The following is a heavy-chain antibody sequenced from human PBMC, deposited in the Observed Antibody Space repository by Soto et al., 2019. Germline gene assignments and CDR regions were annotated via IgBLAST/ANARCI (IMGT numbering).Heavy chain of an antibody. CDR1: GFTFSSYS. V-gene: IGHV3-48*02. CDR3: ARDFKATIFGPYDY. CDR2: ISSSSSTI. D-gene: IGHD3-3*01. Sequence: PGGSLRLSCAASGFTFSSYSMNWVRQAPGKGLEWVSYISSSSSTIYYADSVKGRFTISRDNAKNSLYLQMNSLRDEDTAVYYCARDFKATIFGPYDYWGQGTLVTVSS. J-gene: IGHJ4*02.